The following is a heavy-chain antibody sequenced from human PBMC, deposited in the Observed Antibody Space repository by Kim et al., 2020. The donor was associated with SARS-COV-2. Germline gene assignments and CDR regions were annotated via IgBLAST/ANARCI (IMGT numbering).Heavy chain of an antibody. D-gene: IGHD2-15*01. CDR3: AREKGGGGIPLDY. Sequence: GGSLRLSCAASGFTFSSYGMHWVRQAPCKGLEWVAVIWYDGSNKYYADSVKGRFTISRDNSKNTLYLQMNSLRAEDTAVYYCAREKGGGGIPLDYWGQGT. V-gene: IGHV3-33*01. CDR1: GFTFSSYG. CDR2: IWYDGSNK. J-gene: IGHJ4*02.